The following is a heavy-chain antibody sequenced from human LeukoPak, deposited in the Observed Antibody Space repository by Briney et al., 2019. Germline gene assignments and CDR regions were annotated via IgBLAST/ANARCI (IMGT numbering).Heavy chain of an antibody. CDR2: ITSSGRTP. V-gene: IGHV3-23*01. D-gene: IGHD3-10*01. CDR1: GFTFNTHA. CDR3: AKDRPNFYEASGSYYKIKGDF. Sequence: GGSLRLSCEASGFTFNTHAMSWVRQAPGKGLEWVASITSSGRTPYYTDSVKGRFTISRDNSKNTLYLQMNSLRGEDTAVYYCAKDRPNFYEASGSYYKIKGDFWGQGSLVTVSS. J-gene: IGHJ4*02.